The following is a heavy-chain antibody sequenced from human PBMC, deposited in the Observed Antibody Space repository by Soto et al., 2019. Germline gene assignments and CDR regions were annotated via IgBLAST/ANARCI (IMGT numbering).Heavy chain of an antibody. J-gene: IGHJ4*02. CDR2: IIPIFGTA. V-gene: IGHV1-69*13. Sequence: VKVSCKASGGTFSSYAISWVRQAPGQGLEWMGGIIPIFGTANYAQKFQGRVTITADESTSTAYMELSSLRSEDTAVYYCAXXRKTFSTTNFDYWGQGTLVTVSS. CDR3: AXXRKTFSTTNFDY. D-gene: IGHD3-16*01. CDR1: GGTFSSYA.